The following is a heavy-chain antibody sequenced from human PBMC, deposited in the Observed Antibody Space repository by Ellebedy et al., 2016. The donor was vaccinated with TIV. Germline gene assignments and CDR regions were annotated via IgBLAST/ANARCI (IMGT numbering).Heavy chain of an antibody. D-gene: IGHD1-26*01. J-gene: IGHJ4*02. Sequence: GGSLRLXXAASGFTFSRYGMHWVRQAPGKGLEWVALISYDGSKKYYADSVKGRFTISRDNSENTLYLQMNSLRPADTAVFYCARVSVGATVDYWGQGSLVTVS. V-gene: IGHV3-30*03. CDR2: ISYDGSKK. CDR3: ARVSVGATVDY. CDR1: GFTFSRYG.